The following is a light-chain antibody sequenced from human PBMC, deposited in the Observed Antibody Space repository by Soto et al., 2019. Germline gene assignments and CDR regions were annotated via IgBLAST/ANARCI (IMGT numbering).Light chain of an antibody. Sequence: DIQMTQSPSSLSASVGARVTITCRASQSISSYLNWYQQKPGKAPKLLIYAASSLQSGVPSRFSGSGSGTDFTLTISSLQPEDFATYYCQQSYSTPQRFTFGPGTKVDIK. CDR1: QSISSY. V-gene: IGKV1-39*01. CDR2: AAS. CDR3: QQSYSTPQRFT. J-gene: IGKJ3*01.